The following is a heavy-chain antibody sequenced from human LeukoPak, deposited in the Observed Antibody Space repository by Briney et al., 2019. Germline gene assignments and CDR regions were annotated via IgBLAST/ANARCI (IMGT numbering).Heavy chain of an antibody. CDR2: IHPNSGGT. D-gene: IGHD2-21*01. CDR3: ARSARWRYGPGFVGNY. J-gene: IGHJ4*02. Sequence: ASVKVSCKASGYTFTGYYMHWVPQAPGQGLGWMGWIHPNSGGTNYAQKFQGRVTMARDTSISTAYMELSRLRSDDTAVYYCARSARWRYGPGFVGNYWGQGTLVTVSS. V-gene: IGHV1-2*02. CDR1: GYTFTGYY.